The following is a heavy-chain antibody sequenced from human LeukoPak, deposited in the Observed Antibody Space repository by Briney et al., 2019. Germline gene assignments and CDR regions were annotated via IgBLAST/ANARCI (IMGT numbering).Heavy chain of an antibody. V-gene: IGHV4-39*01. CDR3: ARQFKVGYCSGGSCYRENYFDY. CDR1: GFTFSSYA. CDR2: IYYSGST. J-gene: IGHJ4*02. Sequence: GSLRLSCAASGFTFSSYAMSWVRQPPGKGLEWIGSIYYSGSTYYNPSLKSRVTISVDTSKNQFSLKLSSVTAADTAVYYCARQFKVGYCSGGSCYRENYFDYWGQGTLVTVSS. D-gene: IGHD2-15*01.